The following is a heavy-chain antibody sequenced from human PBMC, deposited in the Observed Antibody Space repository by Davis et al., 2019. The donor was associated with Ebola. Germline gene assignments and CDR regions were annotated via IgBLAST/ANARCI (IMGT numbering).Heavy chain of an antibody. Sequence: GESLKISCAASGFTFNTYGMHWVRQAPGKGLEWVAVISNDGNNEDYAESVKGRFTISRDNSNNTLYLQMDSLRPEDTAVYYCARDPGILRLVGDYYFDYWGQGTLVTVSS. CDR3: ARDPGILRLVGDYYFDY. J-gene: IGHJ4*02. CDR1: GFTFNTYG. V-gene: IGHV3-30-3*01. CDR2: ISNDGNNE. D-gene: IGHD3-10*01.